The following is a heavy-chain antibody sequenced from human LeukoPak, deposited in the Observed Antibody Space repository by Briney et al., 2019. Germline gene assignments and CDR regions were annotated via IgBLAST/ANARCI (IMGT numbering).Heavy chain of an antibody. CDR2: IKQDGSEK. Sequence: GGSLRLSCAASGFTLSSYWMSWVRQAPGKGLEWVANIKQDGSEKYYVASVKGRFTISRDNAKNSLYLQMSRLRVEDTAVYYCARIRFGESYAPKSYYYYYMDVWGIGTTVTISS. J-gene: IGHJ6*03. CDR3: ARIRFGESYAPKSYYYYYMDV. D-gene: IGHD3-10*01. V-gene: IGHV3-7*01. CDR1: GFTLSSYW.